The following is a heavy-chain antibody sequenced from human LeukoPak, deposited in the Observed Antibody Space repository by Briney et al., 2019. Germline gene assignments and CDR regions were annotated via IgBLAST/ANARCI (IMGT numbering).Heavy chain of an antibody. D-gene: IGHD4-17*01. Sequence: GGSLRLSCAASGFTFDDYAMHWVRQAPGKGLEWVSGISWNSGSIGYADSVKGRFTISRDNAKNSLYLQMNSLRAEDTAVYYCARGDYEFDYWGQGTLVTVSS. V-gene: IGHV3-9*01. CDR1: GFTFDDYA. CDR3: ARGDYEFDY. J-gene: IGHJ4*02. CDR2: ISWNSGSI.